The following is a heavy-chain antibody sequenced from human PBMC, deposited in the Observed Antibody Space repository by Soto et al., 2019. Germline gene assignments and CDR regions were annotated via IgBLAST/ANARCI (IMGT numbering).Heavy chain of an antibody. V-gene: IGHV1-2*04. CDR2: INPNSGGT. D-gene: IGHD2-15*01. CDR3: ARDGYCSGGSCQTTYDY. Sequence: ASVKVSCKASGYTFTVYYMHCVRQAPGQGLEWMGWINPNSGGTNYAQKFQGWVTMTRDTSISTAYMELSRLRSDDTAVYYCARDGYCSGGSCQTTYDYWGQGTLVTVSS. J-gene: IGHJ4*02. CDR1: GYTFTVYY.